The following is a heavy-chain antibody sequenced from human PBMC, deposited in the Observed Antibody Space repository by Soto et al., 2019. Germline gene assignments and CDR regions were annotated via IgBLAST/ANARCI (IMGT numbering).Heavy chain of an antibody. D-gene: IGHD6-13*01. CDR3: ARFDVEQLVPFDY. Sequence: GGSLRLSCAASGFTFSSYSMNWVRQAPGKGLEWVSSISSSSSYIYYADSVKGRFTTSRDNAKNSLYLQMNILRAEDTAVYYCARFDVEQLVPFDYWGQGTLVTVSS. V-gene: IGHV3-21*01. J-gene: IGHJ4*02. CDR1: GFTFSSYS. CDR2: ISSSSSYI.